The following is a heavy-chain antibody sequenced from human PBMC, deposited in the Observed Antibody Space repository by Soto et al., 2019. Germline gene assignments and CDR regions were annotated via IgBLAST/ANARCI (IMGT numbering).Heavy chain of an antibody. V-gene: IGHV3-23*01. CDR3: AKFRHSSGWVNWFDP. J-gene: IGHJ5*02. D-gene: IGHD6-19*01. CDR2: ISGRGGST. Sequence: DVQLLESGGGLVQPGGSLRLSCAASGFTFRSYAMSWVRQAPGKGLEWVSAISGRGGSTYYADSVKGRFTISRDNSKNTLYLQMNSLRAENTAVYYCAKFRHSSGWVNWFDPWGQGTLVTVSS. CDR1: GFTFRSYA.